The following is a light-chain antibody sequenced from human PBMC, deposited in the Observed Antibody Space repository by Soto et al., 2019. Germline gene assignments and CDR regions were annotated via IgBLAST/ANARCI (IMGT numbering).Light chain of an antibody. CDR1: SSDVGSYNL. J-gene: IGLJ3*02. CDR3: CSSAGSSEV. Sequence: QSALTQPASVSGSPGQSITISGTGTSSDVGSYNLVSWYQQHTGKAPKLMIYEGSKRPSGVSNRFSGSKSGNTASLTISGLQAEDEADYYCCSSAGSSEVFGGGTKVTVL. CDR2: EGS. V-gene: IGLV2-23*01.